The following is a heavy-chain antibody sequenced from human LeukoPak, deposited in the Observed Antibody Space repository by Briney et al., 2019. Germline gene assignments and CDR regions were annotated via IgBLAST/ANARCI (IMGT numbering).Heavy chain of an antibody. D-gene: IGHD3-16*01. CDR3: ARASWVSSTDAVR. CDR1: GFTFSIYA. J-gene: IGHJ4*02. V-gene: IGHV3-23*01. Sequence: GGSLRLSCAASGFTFSIYAMSWVRQAPGEGLEWVSVISGGGGSTYYADSVRGRFTISRDNSKNTLYLEMSSLRAEDTAIYYCARASWVSSTDAVRWGQGTLVTVSS. CDR2: ISGGGGST.